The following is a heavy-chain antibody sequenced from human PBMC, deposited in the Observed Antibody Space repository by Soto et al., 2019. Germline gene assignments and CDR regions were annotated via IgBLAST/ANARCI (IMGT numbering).Heavy chain of an antibody. V-gene: IGHV4-34*01. CDR2: INHSGST. Sequence: SETLSLTCAVYGGSFSGYYWSWIRQPPGKGLEWIGEINHSGSTNYNPSLKSRVTISVDTSKNQFSLKLSSVTAADTAVYYCARRRMVRGVIMRQTNWFDPWGQGTLVTVPQ. CDR1: GGSFSGYY. CDR3: ARRRMVRGVIMRQTNWFDP. J-gene: IGHJ5*02. D-gene: IGHD3-10*01.